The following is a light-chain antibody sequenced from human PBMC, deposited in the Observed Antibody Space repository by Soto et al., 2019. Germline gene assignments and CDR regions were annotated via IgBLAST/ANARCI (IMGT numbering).Light chain of an antibody. J-gene: IGLJ3*02. V-gene: IGLV2-14*01. CDR2: EVT. CDR3: NAYASTSARL. CDR1: SSDVGAFNY. Sequence: QSALTQPASLSGSPGQSITISCTGTSSDVGAFNYVSWYQQHPGKTPKLIIYEVTNRPSGVSNRFSGSKSGNTASLTISGLQAGDEADYYCNAYASTSARLFGGGTKVTVL.